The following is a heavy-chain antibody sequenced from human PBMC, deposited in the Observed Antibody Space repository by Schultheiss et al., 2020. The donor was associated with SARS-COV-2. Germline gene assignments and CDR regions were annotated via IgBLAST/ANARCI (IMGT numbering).Heavy chain of an antibody. CDR2: IYTSGST. J-gene: IGHJ4*02. Sequence: SQTLSLTCTVSGGSISSYYWSWIRQPAGKGLEWIGRIYTSGSTNYNPSLKSRVTISVDTSKNQFSLKLSSVTAADTAVYYCARGQRAAPLDYWGQGTLVTVSS. CDR3: ARGQRAAPLDY. CDR1: GGSISSYY. D-gene: IGHD6-6*01. V-gene: IGHV4-4*07.